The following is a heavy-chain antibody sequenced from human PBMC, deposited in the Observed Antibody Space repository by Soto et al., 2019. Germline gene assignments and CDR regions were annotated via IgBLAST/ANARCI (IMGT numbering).Heavy chain of an antibody. Sequence: QVQLVQSGAEVKKPGASVKVSCKASGYTFTGYYMHWVRQVPGQGLEWMGWINPDSGGTNYAQKFQGRVTMTRDTSISTAYMELSRLRSDDTAVYYCGRDLSGGWNDEGDYWGQGTLVTVSS. CDR1: GYTFTGYY. V-gene: IGHV1-2*02. CDR3: GRDLSGGWNDEGDY. CDR2: INPDSGGT. D-gene: IGHD1-1*01. J-gene: IGHJ4*02.